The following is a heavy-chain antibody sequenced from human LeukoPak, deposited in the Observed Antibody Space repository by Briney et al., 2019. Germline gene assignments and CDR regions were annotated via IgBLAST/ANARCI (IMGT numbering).Heavy chain of an antibody. Sequence: GGSLRLSCAASGFTFSSYWMHWVRQAPGKGLVWVSRINGDGSSTSYVDSVKGRFTISRDNAKNTLYLQMNSLRAEDTAVYYCATPPTIHGYWGQGTLVTVSS. V-gene: IGHV3-74*01. CDR3: ATPPTIHGY. CDR1: GFTFSSYW. D-gene: IGHD2-2*02. J-gene: IGHJ4*02. CDR2: INGDGSST.